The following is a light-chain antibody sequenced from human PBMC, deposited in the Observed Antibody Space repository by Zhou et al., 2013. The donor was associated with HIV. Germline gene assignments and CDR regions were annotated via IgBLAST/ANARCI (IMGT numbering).Light chain of an antibody. Sequence: DTRMTQTPSTLSASTGDSVAITCRASQNISAWLAWYQQKPGKAPKLLIYQASELESGVPSKFSGTGSGTDFTLTISSLQPEDVATYYCQQYNTYPPAFGQGTRLEIK. V-gene: IGKV1-5*03. CDR3: QQYNTYPPA. CDR2: QAS. CDR1: QNISAW. J-gene: IGKJ5*01.